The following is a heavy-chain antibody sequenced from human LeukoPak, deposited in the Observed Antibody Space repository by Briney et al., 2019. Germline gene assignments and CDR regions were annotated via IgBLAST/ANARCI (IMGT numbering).Heavy chain of an antibody. CDR1: GFTFSSYS. D-gene: IGHD1-26*01. CDR3: ASSTSIVGAPYYFDY. V-gene: IGHV3-48*01. J-gene: IGHJ4*02. CDR2: ISSSSSTI. Sequence: GGSLRLSCAASGFTFSSYSMNWVRQAPGKGLEWVSYISSSSSTIYYADSVKGRFTISRDNAKNSLYLQMNSLRAEDTAVYYCASSTSIVGAPYYFDYWGQGTLVTVSS.